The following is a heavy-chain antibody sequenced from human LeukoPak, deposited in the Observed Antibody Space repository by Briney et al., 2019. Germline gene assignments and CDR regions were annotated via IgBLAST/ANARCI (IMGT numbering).Heavy chain of an antibody. J-gene: IGHJ6*02. Sequence: KPSETLSLTCTVSGGSISSSSYYWGWIRQPPGKGLEWIGSIYYSGSTYYNPSLKSRVTISVDKSKNQFSLRLTSVTAADTAVYYCARFSSGSYPSEAYGTDVWGQGTTVTVSS. CDR2: IYYSGST. V-gene: IGHV4-39*07. CDR3: ARFSSGSYPSEAYGTDV. CDR1: GGSISSSSYY. D-gene: IGHD3-10*01.